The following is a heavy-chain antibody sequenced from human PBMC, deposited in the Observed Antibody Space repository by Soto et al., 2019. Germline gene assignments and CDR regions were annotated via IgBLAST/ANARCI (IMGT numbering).Heavy chain of an antibody. CDR2: IIPIFGTA. J-gene: IGHJ6*02. Sequence: GASVKVSCKASGGTFSSYAISWVRQAPGQGLEWMGGIIPIFGTANYAQKFQGRVTITADESTSTAYMELSSLRSEDTAVYYCASRDYDCSGHNGYYYGMYVRGQGTTVTVSS. D-gene: IGHD3-22*01. CDR3: ASRDYDCSGHNGYYYGMYV. V-gene: IGHV1-69*13. CDR1: GGTFSSYA.